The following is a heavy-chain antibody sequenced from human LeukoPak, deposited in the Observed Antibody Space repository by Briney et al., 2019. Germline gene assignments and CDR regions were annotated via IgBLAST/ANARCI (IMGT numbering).Heavy chain of an antibody. D-gene: IGHD3-22*01. V-gene: IGHV3-48*01. J-gene: IGHJ4*02. CDR1: GFTFSSYS. Sequence: PGGSLRLSCAASGFTFSSYSMNWVRQAPGKGLEWVSYISSSSSTIYYADSVKGRFTISRDNAKNSLYLQMNSLRAEDTAVYYCARGKFDSSGYYIDYWGQGTLVTVSS. CDR2: ISSSSSTI. CDR3: ARGKFDSSGYYIDY.